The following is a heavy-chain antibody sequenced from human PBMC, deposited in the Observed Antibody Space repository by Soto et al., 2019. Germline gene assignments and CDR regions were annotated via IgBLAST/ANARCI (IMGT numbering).Heavy chain of an antibody. CDR3: VRDHIWSFDF. Sequence: EVQLVESGGGLVQPGGSLRISCAASGFTFSSFALNWVRQAPGKGLEWISYISVTRGSIFFADSVKGRFTISRDDARNSLYLQMNTLRDEDTAVYFCVRDHIWSFDFWGRGTMVTVSS. D-gene: IGHD3-10*01. V-gene: IGHV3-48*02. CDR1: GFTFSSFA. J-gene: IGHJ3*01. CDR2: ISVTRGSI.